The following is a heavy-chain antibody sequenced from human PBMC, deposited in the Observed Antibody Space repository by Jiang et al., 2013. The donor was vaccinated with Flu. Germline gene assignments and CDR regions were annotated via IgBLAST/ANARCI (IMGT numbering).Heavy chain of an antibody. J-gene: IGHJ4*02. CDR2: INAGNGNT. D-gene: IGHD3-22*01. V-gene: IGHV1-3*01. Sequence: GAEVKKPGASVKVSCKASGYTFTSYAMHWVRQAPDQRLEWMGWINAGNGNTKYSQKFQGRVTITRDTSASTAYMELSSLRSEDTAAYYCARVWVGYGSSGYYYDYWGQGTLVTVSS. CDR3: ARVWVGYGSSGYYYDY. CDR1: GYTFTSYA.